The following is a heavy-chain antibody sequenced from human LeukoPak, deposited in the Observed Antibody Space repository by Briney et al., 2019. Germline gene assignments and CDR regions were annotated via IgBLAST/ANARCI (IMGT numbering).Heavy chain of an antibody. CDR3: ARDRYYYDSSGSVFDY. Sequence: SETLSLTCTISAGSISNYYWSWIRQPAGKGLEWIGRIYGSGSTNYNPSLKSRVTLSVDTSKNQFSLKLSSVTAADTAVYYCARDRYYYDSSGSVFDYWGQGTLVTVSS. CDR2: IYGSGST. D-gene: IGHD3-22*01. V-gene: IGHV4-4*07. J-gene: IGHJ4*02. CDR1: AGSISNYY.